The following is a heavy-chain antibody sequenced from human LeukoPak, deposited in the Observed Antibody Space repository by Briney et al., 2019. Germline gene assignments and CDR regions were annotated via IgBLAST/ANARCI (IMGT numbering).Heavy chain of an antibody. CDR3: ARDRYCSGGSCYYSWFDP. CDR2: IYNSGST. V-gene: IGHV4-61*08. CDR1: GASFNTGDYY. D-gene: IGHD2-15*01. Sequence: SETLSLTCIVSGASFNTGDYYWNWIRQHPGKGLEWIGYIYNSGSTNYNPSLKSRVTMSVDTSKNQFSLKLSSVTAADTAVYYCARDRYCSGGSCYYSWFDPWGQGTLVTVSS. J-gene: IGHJ5*02.